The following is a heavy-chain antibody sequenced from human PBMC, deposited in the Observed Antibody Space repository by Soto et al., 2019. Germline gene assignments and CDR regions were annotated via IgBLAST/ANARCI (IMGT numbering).Heavy chain of an antibody. CDR1: GGSFSGYY. Sequence: SETLSLTCAVYGGSFSGYYWSWIRQPPGKGLEWIGYIYYSGSTNYNPSLKSRVTISVDTSKNQFSLKLSSVTAADTAVYYRAGSGWYFDYWGQGTLVTVSS. D-gene: IGHD6-19*01. V-gene: IGHV4-59*01. J-gene: IGHJ4*02. CDR3: AGSGWYFDY. CDR2: IYYSGST.